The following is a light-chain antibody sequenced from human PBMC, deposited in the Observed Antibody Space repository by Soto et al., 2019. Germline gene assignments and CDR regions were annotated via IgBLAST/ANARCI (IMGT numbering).Light chain of an antibody. J-gene: IGKJ1*01. CDR3: QQSGSSPPS. CDR1: QRVSSSY. Sequence: VLTQSPGTRCLSTGERATLSCRASQRVSSSYLAWYQQKPGQAPRLLIYGASSRATGIPDRFSGSGSVTDFTLTICRLEPEDFPVYSCQQSGSSPPSFGQGTKVDIK. CDR2: GAS. V-gene: IGKV3-20*01.